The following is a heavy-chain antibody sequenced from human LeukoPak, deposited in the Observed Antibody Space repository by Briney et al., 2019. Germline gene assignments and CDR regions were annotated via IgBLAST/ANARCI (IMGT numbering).Heavy chain of an antibody. V-gene: IGHV3-21*01. Sequence: PGGSLRLSCAASGFTFSSNSMNWVRQAPGKGLEWVSSISSSSSYIYYADSVKGRFTISRDNAKNSLYLQMNSLRAEDTALYYCAREGYDSSGYYFDYWGQGTLVTVSS. J-gene: IGHJ4*02. D-gene: IGHD3-22*01. CDR2: ISSSSSYI. CDR1: GFTFSSNS. CDR3: AREGYDSSGYYFDY.